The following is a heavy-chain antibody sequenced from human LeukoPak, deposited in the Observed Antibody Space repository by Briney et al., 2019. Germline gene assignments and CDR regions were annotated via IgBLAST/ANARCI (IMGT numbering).Heavy chain of an antibody. J-gene: IGHJ4*02. CDR2: ISYDGSNK. Sequence: HPGGSLRLSCAASGFTFSNYGFHWVRQAPGKGLEWVAVISYDGSNKYYADSVKGRFTISRDNSKNTLHLQMNSLRPEDTAVYYCAKDRFGEYHPFDYWGQGTRVTVSS. CDR1: GFTFSNYG. CDR3: AKDRFGEYHPFDY. D-gene: IGHD3-10*01. V-gene: IGHV3-30*18.